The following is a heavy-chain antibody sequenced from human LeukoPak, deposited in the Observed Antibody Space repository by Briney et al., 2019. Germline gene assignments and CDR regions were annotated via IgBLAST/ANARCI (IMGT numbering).Heavy chain of an antibody. J-gene: IGHJ3*02. CDR2: INPNTGGT. CDR3: ARDQRYIAVAGYDAFDI. Sequence: ASVKDSCKASGYTFTGYYMHWVRQAPGQGLEWMGWINPNTGGTNSAQKFQGRVTMTRDTSISTAYMELSRLRSDDTAVYYCARDQRYIAVAGYDAFDIWGQGTMVTVSS. V-gene: IGHV1-2*02. D-gene: IGHD6-19*01. CDR1: GYTFTGYY.